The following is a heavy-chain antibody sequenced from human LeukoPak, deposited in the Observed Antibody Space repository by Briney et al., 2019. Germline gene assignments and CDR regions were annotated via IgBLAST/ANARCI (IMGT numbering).Heavy chain of an antibody. CDR3: ARDAPPSYDTSGYYFPGGY. Sequence: GASVKVSCKASGYTFTSFYIHWVRQAPGQGLEWMAIINPSGGTTRYAQKFQGRVTMTRDTSTSTVYMELSSLRSEDTAVYYCARDAPPSYDTSGYYFPGGYWGQGTLVTVSS. J-gene: IGHJ4*02. D-gene: IGHD3-22*01. V-gene: IGHV1-46*01. CDR1: GYTFTSFY. CDR2: INPSGGTT.